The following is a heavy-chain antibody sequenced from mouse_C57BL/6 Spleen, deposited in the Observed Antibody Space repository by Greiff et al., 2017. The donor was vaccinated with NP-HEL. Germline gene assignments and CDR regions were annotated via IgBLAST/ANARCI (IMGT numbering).Heavy chain of an antibody. D-gene: IGHD1-1*01. CDR2: IYPGDGDT. V-gene: IGHV1-80*01. CDR3: ARGEDYYYGKFDY. Sequence: QVQLQQSGAELVKPGASVKISCKASGYAFSSYWMNWVKQRPGKGLEWIGQIYPGDGDTNDNGKFKGKATLTAEKSSSTSYMQLSSLTSEDSAVYFCARGEDYYYGKFDYWGQGTTLTVSS. J-gene: IGHJ2*01. CDR1: GYAFSSYW.